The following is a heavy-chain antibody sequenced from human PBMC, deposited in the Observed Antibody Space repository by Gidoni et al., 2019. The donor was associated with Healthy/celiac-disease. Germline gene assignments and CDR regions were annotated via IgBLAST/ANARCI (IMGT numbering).Heavy chain of an antibody. D-gene: IGHD6-13*01. CDR2: ISYDGSNK. CDR1: GLTFSSYA. Sequence: QVQLVESGGGVVQPGRSLRLSCAASGLTFSSYAMHWVRQAPGKGLEWVAVISYDGSNKYYADSVKGRFTISRDNSKNTLYLQMNSLRAEDTAVYYCAREPEPSLAAAGTVGQSYFDYWGQGTLVTVSS. J-gene: IGHJ4*02. CDR3: AREPEPSLAAAGTVGQSYFDY. V-gene: IGHV3-30*04.